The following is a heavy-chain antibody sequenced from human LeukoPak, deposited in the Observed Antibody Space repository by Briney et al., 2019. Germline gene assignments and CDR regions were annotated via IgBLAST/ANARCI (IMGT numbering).Heavy chain of an antibody. Sequence: GFLRLSCAASGFTFSSYWMHWVRQAPGKGLVWVSRINSDGSSTSYADSVKGRFTISRDNAKNTLYLQMNSLRAEDTAVYYCASLTDIVVVPAAMRGVDYWGQGTLVTVSS. D-gene: IGHD2-2*01. V-gene: IGHV3-74*01. CDR1: GFTFSSYW. J-gene: IGHJ4*02. CDR3: ASLTDIVVVPAAMRGVDY. CDR2: INSDGSST.